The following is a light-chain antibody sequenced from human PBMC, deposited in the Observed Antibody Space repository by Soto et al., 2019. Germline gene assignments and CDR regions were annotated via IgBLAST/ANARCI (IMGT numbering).Light chain of an antibody. Sequence: EIVLTQSPGTLSLSPGERATLSCRASQSVSSSYLAWYQQKPGQAPRLLIYDASTRATGIPDRISGSGSGKDYTLTISRLEPEDFTVYYCQQYGSSPWTFGQGTRVEIK. CDR1: QSVSSSY. J-gene: IGKJ1*01. V-gene: IGKV3-20*01. CDR3: QQYGSSPWT. CDR2: DAS.